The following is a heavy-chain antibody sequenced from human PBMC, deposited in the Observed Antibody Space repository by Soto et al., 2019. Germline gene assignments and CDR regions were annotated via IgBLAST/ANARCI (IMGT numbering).Heavy chain of an antibody. D-gene: IGHD6-13*01. Sequence: QITLKESGPTLVKPTQTLTLTCTFSGFSLTTSGVGVGWIRQPPGKALEWLALIYWDDDKRYSPSLKRRLTIHRDTSKNQVVLTMTNMDPVDTATYYCAHRRRAAGGYYFDYWGQGTLVTVSS. V-gene: IGHV2-5*02. CDR1: GFSLTTSGVG. J-gene: IGHJ4*02. CDR3: AHRRRAAGGYYFDY. CDR2: IYWDDDK.